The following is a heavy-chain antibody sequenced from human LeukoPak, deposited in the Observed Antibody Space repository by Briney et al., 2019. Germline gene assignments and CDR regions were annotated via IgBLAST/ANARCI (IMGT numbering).Heavy chain of an antibody. CDR2: IYTSGST. D-gene: IGHD3-10*01. J-gene: IGHJ6*03. CDR1: GGSISSYY. Sequence: SETLSLTCTVSGGSISSYYWSWIRQPAGKGLEWIGRIYTSGSTNYNPSLKSRVTMSVDTSKNQFSLKLSSVTAADTAVYYCARDLRYYYGSGSTQDYYYMDVWGKGTTVTVSS. V-gene: IGHV4-4*07. CDR3: ARDLRYYYGSGSTQDYYYMDV.